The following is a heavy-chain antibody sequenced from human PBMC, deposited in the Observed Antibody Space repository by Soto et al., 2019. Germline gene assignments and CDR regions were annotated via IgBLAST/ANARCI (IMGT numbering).Heavy chain of an antibody. D-gene: IGHD1-1*01. CDR3: TTWHEREHAYDV. CDR2: LYDVDGS. Sequence: DVQLVESGGGLIQPGESLRLSCAAFGLTISGKKYVAWVRQAPGKGLEWVSALYDVDGSFYADSVKGRFTTSSDSSKTTVDLLMNELRPDDTAVYYCTTWHEREHAYDVWGQGTTVTVSS. V-gene: IGHV3-53*01. J-gene: IGHJ3*01. CDR1: GLTISGKKY.